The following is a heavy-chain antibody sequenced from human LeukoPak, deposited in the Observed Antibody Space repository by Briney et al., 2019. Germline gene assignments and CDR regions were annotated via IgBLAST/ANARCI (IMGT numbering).Heavy chain of an antibody. CDR3: ARVRYDILTGYSGSGPFDI. D-gene: IGHD3-9*01. Sequence: GAPVKVSCKASGYTFTSYGISWVGQAPGQGLEGMGWISVYKGNTNYAQKLQGRVTMTTDPSTSTAYMELRSLRSDDTAVYYCARVRYDILTGYSGSGPFDIWGQGTMVTVSS. V-gene: IGHV1-18*01. CDR2: ISVYKGNT. J-gene: IGHJ3*02. CDR1: GYTFTSYG.